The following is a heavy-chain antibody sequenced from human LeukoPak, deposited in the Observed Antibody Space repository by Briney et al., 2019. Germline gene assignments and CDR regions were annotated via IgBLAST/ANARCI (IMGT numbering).Heavy chain of an antibody. CDR3: ARQTGSGLFVLP. D-gene: IGHD3/OR15-3a*01. J-gene: IGHJ4*02. CDR1: GGSISSSSYY. V-gene: IGHV4-39*01. Sequence: SETLSLTCTVSGGSISSSSYYWGWIRQPPGKGLEWIGSIYYSGNTYYNASLKSQVSISIDTSKNQFSLKLTSVTAADTAVYYCARQTGSGLFVLPGGQGTLVTVSS. CDR2: IYYSGNT.